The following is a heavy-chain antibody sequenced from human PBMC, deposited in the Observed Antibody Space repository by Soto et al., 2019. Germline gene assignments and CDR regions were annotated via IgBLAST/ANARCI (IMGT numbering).Heavy chain of an antibody. CDR2: ISGSGGST. CDR3: AKNEDCSSTSCYDWFDP. J-gene: IGHJ5*02. V-gene: IGHV3-23*01. Sequence: GGSLSLCCGASGFTFSSYAMSWVRQAPGKGLEWVSAISGSGGSTYYADSVKGRFTISRDNSKNTLYLQMNSLRAEDTAVYYCAKNEDCSSTSCYDWFDPWGQGTLVTVSS. CDR1: GFTFSSYA. D-gene: IGHD2-2*01.